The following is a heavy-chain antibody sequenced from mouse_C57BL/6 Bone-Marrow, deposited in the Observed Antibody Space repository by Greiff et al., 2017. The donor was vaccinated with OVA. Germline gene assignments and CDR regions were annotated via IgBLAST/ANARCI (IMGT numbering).Heavy chain of an antibody. J-gene: IGHJ1*03. CDR3: ARQGVGDGYPWYFDV. V-gene: IGHV5-2*01. CDR1: EYEFPSHD. Sequence: DVMLVESGGGLVQPGESLKLSCESNEYEFPSHDMSWVRKTPEKRLELVAAINSDGGSTYYPDTMERRFIISRDNTKKTLYLQMSSLRSEDTALYYCARQGVGDGYPWYFDVWGTGTTVTVSS. CDR2: INSDGGST. D-gene: IGHD2-3*01.